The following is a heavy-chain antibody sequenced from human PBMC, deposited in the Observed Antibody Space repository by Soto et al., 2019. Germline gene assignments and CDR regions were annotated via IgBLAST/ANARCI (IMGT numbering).Heavy chain of an antibody. CDR2: ISSKSGAT. CDR3: ARGKGFCSGPNCSRGGAYYYAMDV. CDR1: GYTFTDYY. D-gene: IGHD2-8*02. Sequence: ASVKVSGKASGYTFTDYYMHWVRQAPGQGLVWMGWISSKSGATNYTQKFQGRLTLTRDTAISTVYMELSSLKSDDTAVYYCARGKGFCSGPNCSRGGAYYYAMDVWGEGTPVTVSS. V-gene: IGHV1-2*02. J-gene: IGHJ6*04.